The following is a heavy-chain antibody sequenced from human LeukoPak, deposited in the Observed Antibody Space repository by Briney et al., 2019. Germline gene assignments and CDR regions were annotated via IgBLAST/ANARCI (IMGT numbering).Heavy chain of an antibody. V-gene: IGHV4-59*12. CDR1: GGSISSYY. J-gene: IGHJ6*03. CDR2: IYYSGST. CDR3: ARLSSSWYTYYYYYYMDV. D-gene: IGHD6-13*01. Sequence: SETLSLTCTVSGGSISSYYWSWIRQPPGKGPEWIGYIYYSGSTNYNPSLKSRVTISVDTSKNQFSLKLSSVTAADTAVYYCARLSSSWYTYYYYYYMDVWGKGTTVTISS.